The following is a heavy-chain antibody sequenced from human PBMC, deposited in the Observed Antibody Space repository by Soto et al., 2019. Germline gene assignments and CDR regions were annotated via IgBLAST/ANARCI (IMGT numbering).Heavy chain of an antibody. CDR2: SFSNDEK. J-gene: IGHJ5*02. D-gene: IGHD6-13*01. Sequence: SGPTLVNPTETLTLTCTVSGFSLSNAGLGVSWIRQPPGKALEWLAHSFSNDEKSYSTSLKSRLTISKDTSKSQVVLIMTNMDPVDTATYYCASTYSTSWYWFDPWGQGTLVTVSS. V-gene: IGHV2-26*04. CDR3: ASTYSTSWYWFDP. CDR1: GFSLSNAGLG.